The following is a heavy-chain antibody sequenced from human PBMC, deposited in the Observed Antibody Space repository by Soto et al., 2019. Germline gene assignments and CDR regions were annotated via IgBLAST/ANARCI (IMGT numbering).Heavy chain of an antibody. D-gene: IGHD3-3*01. CDR1: GGSISSYY. V-gene: IGHV4-59*01. J-gene: IGHJ6*03. Sequence: SETLSLTCTVSGGSISSYYWSWIRQPPGKGLEWIGYIYYSGSTNYNPSLKSRVTISVDTSKNQFSLKLSSVTAADTAVYYCARARYYDFWSGYYPAYYYYMDVWGKGTTVTVSS. CDR3: ARARYYDFWSGYYPAYYYYMDV. CDR2: IYYSGST.